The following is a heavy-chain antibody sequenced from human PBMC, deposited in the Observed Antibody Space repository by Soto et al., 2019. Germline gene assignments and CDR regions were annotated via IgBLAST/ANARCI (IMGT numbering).Heavy chain of an antibody. J-gene: IGHJ2*01. CDR1: GYTFTSYG. V-gene: IGHV1-18*01. Sequence: QVQLVQSGAEVKKPGASVKVSCKASGYTFTSYGISWVRQAPGQGLEWMVWISAYNGNTNYAQKLQGRVTMTTDTSTSTAYMELRSLRADDTAVNYCARDRYCRGGSYPNWYFDLCGRCTLVTVSS. D-gene: IGHD2-15*01. CDR2: ISAYNGNT. CDR3: ARDRYCRGGSYPNWYFDL.